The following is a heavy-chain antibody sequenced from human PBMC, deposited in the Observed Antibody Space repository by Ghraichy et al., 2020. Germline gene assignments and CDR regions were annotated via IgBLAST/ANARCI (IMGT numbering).Heavy chain of an antibody. V-gene: IGHV3-23*01. CDR3: AKDQGYGGNDDAFDI. CDR2: ISGIDGGT. Sequence: GGSLRLSCAASGFTFSNSAMSWVRQAPGKGLEWVSTISGIDGGTYYADSVKGRFTISRDNSKNTLYLQMNSLRAEDTAVYYCAKDQGYGGNDDAFDIWGRGTMVTVSS. D-gene: IGHD4-23*01. J-gene: IGHJ3*02. CDR1: GFTFSNSA.